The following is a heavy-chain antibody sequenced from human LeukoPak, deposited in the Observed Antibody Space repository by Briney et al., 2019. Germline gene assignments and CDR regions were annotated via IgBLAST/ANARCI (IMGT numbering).Heavy chain of an antibody. Sequence: GESLKISCKGSGXDFSNDWSAWVRQMPGKGLEWMGIISPADSDTRYSPSSQGQVTISADKSISTAYLQWSSLKASDSATYYCARHPRGPWGQGTLVAVSS. D-gene: IGHD3-10*01. J-gene: IGHJ5*02. CDR3: ARHPRGP. V-gene: IGHV5-51*01. CDR2: ISPADSDT. CDR1: GXDFSNDW.